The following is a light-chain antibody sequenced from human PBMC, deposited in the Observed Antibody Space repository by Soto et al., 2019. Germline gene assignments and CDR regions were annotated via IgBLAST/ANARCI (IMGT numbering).Light chain of an antibody. CDR2: AAS. J-gene: IGKJ1*01. V-gene: IGKV3-20*01. CDR3: QQYGSSPRT. CDR1: QSVSSSY. Sequence: EIGLTQSPGTLSLSPGERATLSCRASQSVSSSYLAWYQQKPGQAPRLLIYAASSRATGIPDRFSGSGSGTDFTLTISRLEPEDFAVYYCQQYGSSPRTCGQGTKVEIK.